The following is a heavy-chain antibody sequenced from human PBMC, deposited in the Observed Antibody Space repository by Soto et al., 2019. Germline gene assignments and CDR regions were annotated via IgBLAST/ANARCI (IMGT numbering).Heavy chain of an antibody. V-gene: IGHV3-23*01. Sequence: PGGSLRLSCVGPGFSFRKYAMNWVRQAPGKGLEWVSGISGSGGSGRGFYADPVKGRFTISRDNSKNTLYLEMNSLRAEDTAVYYCAKDLDDYSSAIDFWGQGTLVTVSS. CDR2: ISGSGGSGRG. D-gene: IGHD4-4*01. CDR3: AKDLDDYSSAIDF. J-gene: IGHJ4*02. CDR1: GFSFRKYA.